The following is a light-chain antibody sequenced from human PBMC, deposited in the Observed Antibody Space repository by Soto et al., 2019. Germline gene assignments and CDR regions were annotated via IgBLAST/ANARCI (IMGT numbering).Light chain of an antibody. J-gene: IGKJ2*01. V-gene: IGKV1-8*01. CDR3: QQYYSWYT. Sequence: AIRMTQSPSSLSASTGDRVTITCRASQGISSYLAWYQQKPGKAPKLLIYAASTLQSGVPSRFSGSGSGRDFTLTISCLQSEDFATYYCQQYYSWYTFGQGTKLEIK. CDR2: AAS. CDR1: QGISSY.